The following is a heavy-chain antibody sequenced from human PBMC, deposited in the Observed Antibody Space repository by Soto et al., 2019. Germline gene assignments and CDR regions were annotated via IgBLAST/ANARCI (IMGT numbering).Heavy chain of an antibody. CDR2: INPDNGNT. V-gene: IGHV1-3*01. D-gene: IGHD2-15*01. Sequence: ASVKVSCKASGYTFTRYTMNWVRQAPGQRLEWMGWINPDNGNTKSSQKFQDRVIITRDTSASTAYMDLSSLRSGDTAVYYCARGIATGQLDPWGQGTLVTVSS. CDR3: ARGIATGQLDP. J-gene: IGHJ5*02. CDR1: GYTFTRYT.